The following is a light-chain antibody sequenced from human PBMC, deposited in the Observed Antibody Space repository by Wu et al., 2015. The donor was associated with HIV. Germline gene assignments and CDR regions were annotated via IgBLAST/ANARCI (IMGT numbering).Light chain of an antibody. Sequence: EIVMTQSPATLSVSPGEGVTLSCRASQSVSSYLAWYQQTPGQAPRLLIYGASTRATGVPARFSGSGSGTDFTLTISSLEPEDFAVYYCQQRGNWPLFTFGPGTKVDIK. CDR3: QQRGNWPLFT. J-gene: IGKJ3*01. CDR2: GAS. CDR1: QSVSSY. V-gene: IGKV3-11*01.